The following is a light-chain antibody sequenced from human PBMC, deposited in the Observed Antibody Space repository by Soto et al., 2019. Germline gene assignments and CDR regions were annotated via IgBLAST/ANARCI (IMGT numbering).Light chain of an antibody. CDR2: AAS. Sequence: DIPMTQSPSSLSASVGDRVTITCRASQSISSYLNWYQQKPGKAPKLLIYAASSLQSGVPSRFSGSGSGTDFTLTSSSLQHEDFATYYCQQSYSTPHTFGQGTKLEIK. V-gene: IGKV1-39*01. J-gene: IGKJ2*01. CDR3: QQSYSTPHT. CDR1: QSISSY.